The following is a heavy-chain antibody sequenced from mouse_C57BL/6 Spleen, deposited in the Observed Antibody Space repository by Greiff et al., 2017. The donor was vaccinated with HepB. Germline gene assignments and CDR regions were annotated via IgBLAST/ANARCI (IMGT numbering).Heavy chain of an antibody. J-gene: IGHJ3*01. D-gene: IGHD2-3*01. Sequence: EVMLVESGGGLVKPGGSLKLSCAASGFTFSSYAMSWVRQTPEKRLEWVATISDGGSYTYYPDNVKGRFTISRENAKNNLYLQMSHLKSEDTAMYYCARERDGYSWFAYWGQGTLVTVSA. CDR2: ISDGGSYT. CDR3: ARERDGYSWFAY. V-gene: IGHV5-4*01. CDR1: GFTFSSYA.